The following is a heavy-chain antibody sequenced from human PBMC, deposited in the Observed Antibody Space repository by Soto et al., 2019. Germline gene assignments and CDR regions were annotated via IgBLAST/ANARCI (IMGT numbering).Heavy chain of an antibody. D-gene: IGHD2-8*01. V-gene: IGHV3-9*01. CDR1: GFTFDDYA. CDR3: AKVGIEMVYAGVGAFDI. CDR2: ISWNSGSI. Sequence: GGSLRLSCAASGFTFDDYAMHWVRQAPGKGLEWVSGISWNSGSIGYADSVKGRFTISRDNAKNSLYLQMNSLRAEDTALYYCAKVGIEMVYAGVGAFDIWGQGTMVTVSS. J-gene: IGHJ3*02.